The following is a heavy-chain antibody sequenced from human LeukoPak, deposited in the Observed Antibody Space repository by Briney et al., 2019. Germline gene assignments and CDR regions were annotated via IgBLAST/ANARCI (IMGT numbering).Heavy chain of an antibody. V-gene: IGHV1-2*06. CDR1: GYTFTGYY. Sequence: ASVKASCKASGYTFTGYYVHWVRQAPGQGLEWMGRINPNSGGTNYAQKFQGRVTMTRDTSISTAYMELSRLRSDDTAVYYCASLAPTASGYSSSWYLRGDGYWGQGTLVTVSS. CDR2: INPNSGGT. D-gene: IGHD6-13*01. J-gene: IGHJ4*02. CDR3: ASLAPTASGYSSSWYLRGDGY.